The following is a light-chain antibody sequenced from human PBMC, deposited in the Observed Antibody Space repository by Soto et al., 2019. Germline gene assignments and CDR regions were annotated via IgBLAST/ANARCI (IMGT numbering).Light chain of an antibody. Sequence: QSVLTQPASVSGSPGQSITISCTGTSSDVGGYNYVSWYQQHPGKAPKLMIYYVSNRPSGVSTRFSGSKSGNTASLTISGLQTEDEADYYCSSFTSSTTTVFGGGTKLTVL. CDR1: SSDVGGYNY. CDR2: YVS. V-gene: IGLV2-14*03. CDR3: SSFTSSTTTV. J-gene: IGLJ3*02.